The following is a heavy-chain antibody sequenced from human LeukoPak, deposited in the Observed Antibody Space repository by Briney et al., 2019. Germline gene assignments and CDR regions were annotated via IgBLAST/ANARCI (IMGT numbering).Heavy chain of an antibody. CDR3: ARDPTGSGYSDY. V-gene: IGHV3-21*01. Sequence: GGSLRLSCAASGFTFSSYSMNWVRQAPGKGLEWVSFISSSTSYISYADSVKGRFTISRDNAKSSLWLQMNSLRAEDTAVYYCARDPTGSGYSDYWGQGTLVTVSS. D-gene: IGHD3-22*01. J-gene: IGHJ4*02. CDR1: GFTFSSYS. CDR2: ISSSTSYI.